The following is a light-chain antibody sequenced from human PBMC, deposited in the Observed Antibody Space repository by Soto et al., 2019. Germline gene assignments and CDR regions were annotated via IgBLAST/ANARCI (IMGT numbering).Light chain of an antibody. V-gene: IGKV1-5*03. CDR1: QSISNW. CDR2: KAS. Sequence: DIQMTQSPSTLSASVGDRVTITCRASQSISNWLAWYQQKPGKAPKLLIYKASTLPSGVPSRFSGSGSGADFTLTISSLQPDDFGTYYCQQYTSYYTFGQGTKLEIK. CDR3: QQYTSYYT. J-gene: IGKJ2*01.